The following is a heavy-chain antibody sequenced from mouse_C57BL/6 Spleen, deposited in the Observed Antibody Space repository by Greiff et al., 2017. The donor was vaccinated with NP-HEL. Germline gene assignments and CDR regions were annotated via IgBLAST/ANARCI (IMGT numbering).Heavy chain of an antibody. CDR2: IYPRSGNT. V-gene: IGHV1-81*01. Sequence: QVQLKQSGAELARPGASVKLSCKASGYTFTSYGISWVKQRTGQGLEWIGEIYPRSGNTYYNEKFKGKATLTADKSSSTAYMELRSLTSEDSAVYFCARNYDGYSFDYWGQGTTLTVSS. D-gene: IGHD2-3*01. CDR1: GYTFTSYG. J-gene: IGHJ2*01. CDR3: ARNYDGYSFDY.